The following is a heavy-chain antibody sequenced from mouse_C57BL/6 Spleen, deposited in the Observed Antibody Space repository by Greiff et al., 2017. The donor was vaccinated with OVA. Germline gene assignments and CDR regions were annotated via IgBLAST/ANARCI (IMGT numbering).Heavy chain of an antibody. D-gene: IGHD1-1*01. Sequence: VQLQQSGAELVRPGASVTLSCKASGYTFTDYEMHWVKQTPVHGLAWIGAIDPETGGTAYNQKFKGKAILTADKSSSTAYMELRSLTSEDSAVYYCTSRYGSSPYYYAMDYWGQGTSVTVSS. CDR2: IDPETGGT. CDR3: TSRYGSSPYYYAMDY. V-gene: IGHV1-15*01. J-gene: IGHJ4*01. CDR1: GYTFTDYE.